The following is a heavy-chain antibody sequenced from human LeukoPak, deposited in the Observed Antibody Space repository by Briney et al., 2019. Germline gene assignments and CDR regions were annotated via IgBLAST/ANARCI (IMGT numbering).Heavy chain of an antibody. CDR2: IYSSGYT. Sequence: PSETLSLTCTVSGXSIHNSYWNYIRQPAGKGLEWIGRIYSSGYTNYNPSLNSRVTMSVDRSKNQFSLKLSSVNVADTAVYYCARGEHTLDYWGQGTLVTVSS. CDR1: GXSIHNSY. J-gene: IGHJ4*02. CDR3: ARGEHTLDY. D-gene: IGHD1-26*01. V-gene: IGHV4-4*07.